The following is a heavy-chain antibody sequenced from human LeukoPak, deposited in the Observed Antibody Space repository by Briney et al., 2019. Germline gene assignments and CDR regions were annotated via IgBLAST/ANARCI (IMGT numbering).Heavy chain of an antibody. CDR3: AREGRGYCSSTSCYMQHFGY. Sequence: GASVKVSCKASGYTFTSYDINWVRQATGQGLEWMGWMNPNSGNTGYAQKFQGRVTITRNTSISTAYMELGSLRSEDTAVYYCAREGRGYCSSTSCYMQHFGYWGQGTLVTVSS. J-gene: IGHJ4*02. V-gene: IGHV1-8*03. D-gene: IGHD2-2*01. CDR2: MNPNSGNT. CDR1: GYTFTSYD.